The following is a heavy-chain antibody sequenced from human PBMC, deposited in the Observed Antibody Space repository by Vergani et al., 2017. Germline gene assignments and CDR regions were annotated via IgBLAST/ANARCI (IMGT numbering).Heavy chain of an antibody. D-gene: IGHD6-13*01. CDR1: SHTFQTYG. V-gene: IGHV1-69*13. J-gene: IGHJ4*02. Sequence: QVQLVQSGAELKKPGASVSVSCKGSSHTFQTYGISWVRQAPGKGLEWMGGIIPIFGTANYAQKFQGRVTITADESTSTAYMELSSLRSEDTAVYYCARDRVIGAAAVYYFDYWGQGTLVTVSS. CDR2: IIPIFGTA. CDR3: ARDRVIGAAAVYYFDY.